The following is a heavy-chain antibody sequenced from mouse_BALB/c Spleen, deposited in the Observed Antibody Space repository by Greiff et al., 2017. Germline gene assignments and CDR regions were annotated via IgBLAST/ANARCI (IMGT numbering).Heavy chain of an antibody. CDR1: GFSLTSYG. CDR3: ARSLYYGSSYWYFDV. J-gene: IGHJ1*01. Sequence: VQLKESGPGLVAPSQSLSITCTVSGFSLTSYGVHWVRQPPGKGLEWLGVIWAGGSTNYNSALMSRLSISKDNSKSQVFLKMNSLQHDDTAMYYCARSLYYGSSYWYFDVWGAGTTVTVAS. D-gene: IGHD1-1*01. CDR2: IWAGGST. V-gene: IGHV2-9*02.